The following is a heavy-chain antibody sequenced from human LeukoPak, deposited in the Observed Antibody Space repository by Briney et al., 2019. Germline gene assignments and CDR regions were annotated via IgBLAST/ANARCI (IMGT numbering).Heavy chain of an antibody. V-gene: IGHV3-23*01. CDR2: ISGSGGST. CDR3: AKESDYYYDSSGYYPFDY. Sequence: GGSLRLSCAASGFTFSSYATSWVRQAPGKGLEWVSAISGSGGSTYYADSVKGRFTISRDNSKNTLYLQMNSLRAEDTAVYYCAKESDYYYDSSGYYPFDYWGQGTLVTVSS. CDR1: GFTFSSYA. J-gene: IGHJ4*02. D-gene: IGHD3-22*01.